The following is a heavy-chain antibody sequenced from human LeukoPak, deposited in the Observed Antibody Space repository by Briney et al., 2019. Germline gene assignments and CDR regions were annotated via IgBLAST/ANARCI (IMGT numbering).Heavy chain of an antibody. Sequence: PGGSLRLSCAASGFTFSSYEMNWVRQAPGKGLEWVSYISSSGSTIYYADSVKGRFTVSRDNSKNTLYLQMNSLTAADTAVYFCAKALGDWPTTLDYRGRGTLVTVSS. CDR2: ISSSGSTI. V-gene: IGHV3-48*03. J-gene: IGHJ4*02. CDR1: GFTFSSYE. CDR3: AKALGDWPTTLDY. D-gene: IGHD3-16*01.